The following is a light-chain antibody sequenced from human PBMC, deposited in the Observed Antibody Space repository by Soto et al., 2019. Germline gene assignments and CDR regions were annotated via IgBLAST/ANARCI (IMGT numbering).Light chain of an antibody. V-gene: IGKV1-39*01. CDR2: AAS. CDR3: QQANSYPWT. CDR1: QSISSY. J-gene: IGKJ1*01. Sequence: DIRMTQSPSSLSASVEDRVTITCRASQSISSYLNWYQQKPGKAPKLLIYAASSLQSGVPSRFSGSGSGTDFTLTISSLQPEDFATYYCQQANSYPWTFGQGTKVDIK.